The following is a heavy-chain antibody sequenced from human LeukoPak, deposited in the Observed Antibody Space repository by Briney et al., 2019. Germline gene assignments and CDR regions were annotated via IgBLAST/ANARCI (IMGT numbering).Heavy chain of an antibody. J-gene: IGHJ4*02. CDR2: INPNSGGT. CDR1: GYTFTGYY. Sequence: ASVKVSCKASGYTFTGYYMHWVRQAPGQGLEWMGWINPNSGGTNYAQKFQGRVTMTRDTSISTAYMELSRLRSDDTAVYYCARDYYGSGRIIIIDYWGQGTLVTVSS. D-gene: IGHD3-10*01. V-gene: IGHV1-2*02. CDR3: ARDYYGSGRIIIIDY.